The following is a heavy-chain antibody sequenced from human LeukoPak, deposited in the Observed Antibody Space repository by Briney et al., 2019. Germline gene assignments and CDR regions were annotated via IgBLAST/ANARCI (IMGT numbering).Heavy chain of an antibody. D-gene: IGHD3-10*01. Sequence: ASVKVSCKVSGYTLTELSMHWVRQAPGKGLEWMGGFDPEDGETIYAQKFQGRVTMTEDTSTDTAYMELSSLRSEDTAVYYCATGYYGSYWFDPWGQGTLVTVSS. CDR3: ATGYYGSYWFDP. V-gene: IGHV1-24*01. CDR1: GYTLTELS. CDR2: FDPEDGET. J-gene: IGHJ5*02.